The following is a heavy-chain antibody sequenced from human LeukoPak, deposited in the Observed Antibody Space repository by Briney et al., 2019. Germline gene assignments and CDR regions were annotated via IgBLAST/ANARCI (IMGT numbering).Heavy chain of an antibody. CDR3: ARGGSSSWIYYFDY. J-gene: IGHJ4*02. V-gene: IGHV1-2*02. CDR1: GYTFTGYY. CDR2: INPNSVGT. Sequence: ASVKVSCKGSGYTFTGYYMYWVRQAPGQALAWMGWINPNSVGTEYAHRFQCRVPMTRDTSISTAYMELSSLRSDDTAVSYCARGGSSSWIYYFDYWGQGTLVTVSS. D-gene: IGHD6-13*01.